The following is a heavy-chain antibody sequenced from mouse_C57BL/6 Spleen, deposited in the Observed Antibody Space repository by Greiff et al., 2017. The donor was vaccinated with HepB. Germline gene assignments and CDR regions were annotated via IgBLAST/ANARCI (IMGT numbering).Heavy chain of an antibody. J-gene: IGHJ3*01. V-gene: IGHV1-80*01. CDR3: ATTGTSGFAY. CDR1: GYAFSSYW. CDR2: IYPGDGDT. Sequence: VKLVESGAELVKPGASVKISCKASGYAFSSYWMNWVKQRPGKGLEWIGQIYPGDGDTNYNGKFKGKATLTADKSSSTAYMQLSSLTSEDSAVYFCATTGTSGFAYWGQGTLVTVSA. D-gene: IGHD4-1*02.